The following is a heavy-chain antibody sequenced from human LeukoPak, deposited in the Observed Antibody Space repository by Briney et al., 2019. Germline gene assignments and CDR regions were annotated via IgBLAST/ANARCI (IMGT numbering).Heavy chain of an antibody. CDR1: GYTFTSYG. CDR3: ARAPTVGATSDFDLDY. J-gene: IGHJ4*02. D-gene: IGHD1-26*01. CDR2: ISAYNGNT. V-gene: IGHV1-18*01. Sequence: ASVKVSCKASGYTFTSYGISWVRQAPGQGLEWMGWISAYNGNTNYAQKLQGRVTMTTDTSTSTAYMELRSLRSDDTAVYYCARAPTVGATSDFDLDYWGQGTLVTVSS.